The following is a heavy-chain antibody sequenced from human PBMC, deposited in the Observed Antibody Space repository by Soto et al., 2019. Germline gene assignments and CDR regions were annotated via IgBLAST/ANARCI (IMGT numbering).Heavy chain of an antibody. CDR3: ARDSTYYDSSDYFDH. Sequence: GGSLRLSCVASGFTFSSYEMNWVRQAPGKWLEWVSYIDRSGRNKYHADSVKGRFTISRDSAKNSLYLQMHSLTAEDTAVYYCARDSTYYDSSDYFDHWGQGTPVTVLL. V-gene: IGHV3-48*03. D-gene: IGHD3-22*01. CDR1: GFTFSSYE. J-gene: IGHJ4*02. CDR2: IDRSGRNK.